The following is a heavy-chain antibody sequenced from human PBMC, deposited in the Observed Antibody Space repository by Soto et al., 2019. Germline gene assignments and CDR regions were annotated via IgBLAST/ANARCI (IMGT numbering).Heavy chain of an antibody. D-gene: IGHD6-19*01. J-gene: IGHJ5*02. CDR2: ISSSSSTI. Sequence: GGSLRLSCAASGFTFSSYSMNWVRQAPGKGLEWVSYISSSSSTIYYADSVKGRFTISRDNAKNSLYLQMNSLRDEDTAVYYCARGLVQWLYYDWFDPWGQGTLVTVSS. CDR3: ARGLVQWLYYDWFDP. V-gene: IGHV3-48*02. CDR1: GFTFSSYS.